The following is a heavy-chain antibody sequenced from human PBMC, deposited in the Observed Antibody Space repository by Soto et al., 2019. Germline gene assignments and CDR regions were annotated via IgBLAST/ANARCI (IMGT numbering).Heavy chain of an antibody. J-gene: IGHJ4*02. CDR1: GFTVSSNY. Sequence: VQLVESGGGLVQPGGSLRLSCAASGFTVSSNYMSRVRQAPGKGLEWVSVIYSGGSTYYADSVKGRFTISRDNSKNTLYLQMNSLRAEDTAMYYCAGIVATISDYYFDYWGQGTLVTVSS. V-gene: IGHV3-66*01. D-gene: IGHD5-12*01. CDR3: AGIVATISDYYFDY. CDR2: IYSGGST.